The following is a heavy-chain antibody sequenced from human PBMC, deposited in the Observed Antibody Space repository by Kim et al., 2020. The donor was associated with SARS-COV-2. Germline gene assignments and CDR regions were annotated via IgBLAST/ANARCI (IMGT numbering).Heavy chain of an antibody. D-gene: IGHD3-3*01. V-gene: IGHV7-4-1*02. J-gene: IGHJ6*02. CDR1: GYTFTSYA. CDR3: ARGLTIFGVVTYYYYYGMDV. Sequence: ASVKVSCKASGYTFTSYAMNWVRQAPGQGLEWMGWINTNTGNPTYAQGFTGRFVFSLDTSVSTAYLQISSLKAEDTAVYYCARGLTIFGVVTYYYYYGMDVWGQGTTVTVSS. CDR2: INTNTGNP.